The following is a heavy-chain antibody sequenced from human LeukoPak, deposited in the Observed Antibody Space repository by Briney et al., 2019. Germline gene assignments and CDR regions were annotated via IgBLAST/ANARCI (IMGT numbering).Heavy chain of an antibody. V-gene: IGHV3-7*01. CDR3: ARGPPGYSSGWEFDP. J-gene: IGHJ5*02. Sequence: PGGSLRLSCAASGFTFSSYWMSWVRQAPGKGLEWVANIKQDGSEKYYVDSVKGRFIISRDNAKNSLYLQMNSLRAEDTAVYYCARGPPGYSSGWEFDPWGQGTLVTVSS. CDR1: GFTFSSYW. D-gene: IGHD6-19*01. CDR2: IKQDGSEK.